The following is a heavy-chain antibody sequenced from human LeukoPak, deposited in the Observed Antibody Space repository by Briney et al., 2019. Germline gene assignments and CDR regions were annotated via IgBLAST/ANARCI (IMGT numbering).Heavy chain of an antibody. J-gene: IGHJ4*02. CDR1: GFTFSTYW. Sequence: GGSLRLSCAASGFTFSTYWMHWVRQPPGKGLVWVSRINSDGSSTTYADSVKGRFTVSRDNAKNTLYLQMNSLRAEDTAVYYCASKNGSYWGQGTLVTVSS. CDR2: INSDGSST. D-gene: IGHD1-26*01. V-gene: IGHV3-74*01. CDR3: ASKNGSY.